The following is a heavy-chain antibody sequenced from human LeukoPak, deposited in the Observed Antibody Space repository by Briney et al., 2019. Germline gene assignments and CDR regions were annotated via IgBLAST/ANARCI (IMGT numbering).Heavy chain of an antibody. Sequence: SETLSLTCTVSGGSISNYYWGWIRQPPGMGLGWIGEINHSGSTNYNPSLKSRVTISVDTSKNQFSLKLSSVTAADTAVYYCARGYCSSTSCYPYYWGQGTLVTVSS. CDR2: INHSGST. CDR3: ARGYCSSTSCYPYY. V-gene: IGHV4-34*01. CDR1: GGSISNYY. J-gene: IGHJ4*02. D-gene: IGHD2-2*01.